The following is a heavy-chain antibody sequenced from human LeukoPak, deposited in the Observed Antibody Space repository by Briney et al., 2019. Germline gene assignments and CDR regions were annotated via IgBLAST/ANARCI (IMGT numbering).Heavy chain of an antibody. D-gene: IGHD3-10*01. V-gene: IGHV4-39*07. Sequence: PSEALSLTCTVSGDSISNTNYFWNWIRQPPGKGLEWIGTIHYTGTTYYNPSLKSRVTISEDTSKNQFSLTLSSVTAADTAMYYCARVLYYYGSGKTHPFDYWGQGTLVTVSS. CDR3: ARVLYYYGSGKTHPFDY. J-gene: IGHJ4*02. CDR1: GDSISNTNYF. CDR2: IHYTGTT.